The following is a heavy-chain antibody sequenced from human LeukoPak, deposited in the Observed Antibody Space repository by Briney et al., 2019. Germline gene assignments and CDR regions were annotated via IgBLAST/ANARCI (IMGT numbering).Heavy chain of an antibody. CDR1: GGSISSSSYY. V-gene: IGHV4-39*01. D-gene: IGHD3-22*01. Sequence: SETLSRTCTVSGGSISSSSYYWGWIRQPPGKGLEWIGSIYYSGSTYYNPSLKSRVTISVDTSKNQFSLKLSSVTAADTAVYYCARHSAYDSSCYYYPQSAFLDYFDYWGQGTLVTVSS. CDR3: ARHSAYDSSCYYYPQSAFLDYFDY. CDR2: IYYSGST. J-gene: IGHJ4*02.